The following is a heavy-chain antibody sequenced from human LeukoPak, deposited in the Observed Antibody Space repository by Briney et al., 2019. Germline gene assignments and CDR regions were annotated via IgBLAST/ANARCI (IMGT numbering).Heavy chain of an antibody. J-gene: IGHJ5*02. CDR2: IYYSGTT. D-gene: IGHD6-13*01. Sequence: SETLSLTCTVSGGSISSYYWSWIRQPPGKGLEWIGYIYYSGTTNYNPSLKSRVTISVDTSKNQFSLKLSSVTAADTAVYYCVRDRGSSRGWFDPWGQGTLVTVSS. CDR1: GGSISSYY. CDR3: VRDRGSSRGWFDP. V-gene: IGHV4-59*01.